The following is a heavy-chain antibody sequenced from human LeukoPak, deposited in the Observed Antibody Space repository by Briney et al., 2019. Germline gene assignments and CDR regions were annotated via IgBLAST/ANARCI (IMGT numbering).Heavy chain of an antibody. CDR1: GGSISSSSYY. CDR3: TPHYGMDV. J-gene: IGHJ6*02. CDR2: IYYSGST. Sequence: PSETLSLTCTVSGGSISSSSYYWGWIRQPPGKGLEWIGSIYYSGSTYYNPSLKSRVTISVDTSKSQFSLKLSSVTAADTAVYYCTPHYGMDVWGQGTTVTVSS. V-gene: IGHV4-39*01.